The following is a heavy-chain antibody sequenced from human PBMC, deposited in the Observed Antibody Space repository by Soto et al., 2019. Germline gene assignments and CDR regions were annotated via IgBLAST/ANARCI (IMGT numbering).Heavy chain of an antibody. D-gene: IGHD3-9*01. V-gene: IGHV3-48*01. CDR2: ISSSSSTI. J-gene: IGHJ6*04. CDR1: GFTFSSYS. CDR3: ARVGSIDILTGYYPNEHLDV. Sequence: GGSLRLSCAASGFTFSSYSMNWVRQAPGKGLEWVSYISSSSSTIYYADSVKGRFTISRDNAKNSLYLQMNSLRAEDTAVYYCARVGSIDILTGYYPNEHLDVWGKGTTVTVPS.